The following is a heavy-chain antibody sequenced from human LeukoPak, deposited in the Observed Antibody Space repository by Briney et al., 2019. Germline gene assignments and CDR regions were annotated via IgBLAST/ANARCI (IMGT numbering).Heavy chain of an antibody. CDR3: ARERVTTTSFDY. Sequence: PGGSLGLSCAASGFTFSSYNMNWLRQAPGKGLEWVANIKQDGGAKNYVASVKGRFTISRDNAKNSLYLQMNNLRVEDTAVYYCARERVTTTSFDYWGQGVLVTVSS. CDR1: GFTFSSYN. V-gene: IGHV3-7*01. J-gene: IGHJ4*02. D-gene: IGHD2/OR15-2a*01. CDR2: IKQDGGAK.